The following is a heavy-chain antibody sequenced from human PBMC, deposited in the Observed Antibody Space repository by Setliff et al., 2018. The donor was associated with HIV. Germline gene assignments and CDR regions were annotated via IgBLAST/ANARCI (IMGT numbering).Heavy chain of an antibody. CDR1: GYTFTSYY. CDR3: ARNTKAGTAIGYFQH. CDR2: INPSGGST. Sequence: ASVKVSCKASGYTFTSYYMYWVRQAPGQGLEWMGIINPSGGSTSYAQKFQGRVTMTRDTSTSTAYMELSSLRSEDTAVYYCARNTKAGTAIGYFQHWGQGTLVTVSS. V-gene: IGHV1-46*01. D-gene: IGHD6-19*01. J-gene: IGHJ1*01.